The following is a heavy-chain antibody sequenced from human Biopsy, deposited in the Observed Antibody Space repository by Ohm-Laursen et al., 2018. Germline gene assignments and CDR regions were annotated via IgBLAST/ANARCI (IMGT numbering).Heavy chain of an antibody. CDR3: ARGEYSSSIFDH. J-gene: IGHJ4*02. Sequence: TLSLTCAVSGGSINSYYWSWMRQPAGKGLEWIGRLFTSGTTNYSPSLNNRVTMSVDTSKKQLSLKVRSVTAADTAVYYCARGEYSSSIFDHWGQGTLVTVSS. CDR1: GGSINSYY. D-gene: IGHD6-6*01. CDR2: LFTSGTT. V-gene: IGHV4-4*07.